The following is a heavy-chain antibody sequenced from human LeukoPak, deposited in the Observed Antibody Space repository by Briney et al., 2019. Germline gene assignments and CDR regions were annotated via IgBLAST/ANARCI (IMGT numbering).Heavy chain of an antibody. V-gene: IGHV4-61*09. CDR1: GGSISSTSYY. D-gene: IGHD3-10*01. CDR3: ARGAYFYGSGINWFDP. J-gene: IGHJ5*02. Sequence: SETLSLTCTVSGGSISSTSYYWSWIRQPAGKGLEWIGHIYTTGSTNYNPSLKSRVTISLDTSKNQFSLKLSSVTAADTAVYYCARGAYFYGSGINWFDPWGQGTLITVSS. CDR2: IYTTGST.